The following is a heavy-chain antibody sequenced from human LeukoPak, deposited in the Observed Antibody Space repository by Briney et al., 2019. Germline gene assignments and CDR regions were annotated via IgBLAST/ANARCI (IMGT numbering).Heavy chain of an antibody. CDR3: ARSSIAARPGQD. D-gene: IGHD6-6*01. CDR2: INTDGSST. Sequence: PGGSLRLSCAASGFTFSSYAMSWVRQAPGKGLVWVSRINTDGSSTTYADSVKDRFTISRDNAKNTLYLQMNSLRAEDTAVYYCARSSIAARPGQDWGQGTLVTVSS. V-gene: IGHV3-74*01. CDR1: GFTFSSYA. J-gene: IGHJ4*02.